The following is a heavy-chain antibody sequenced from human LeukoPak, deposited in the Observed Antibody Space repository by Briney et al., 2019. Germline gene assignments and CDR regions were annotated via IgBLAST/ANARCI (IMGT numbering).Heavy chain of an antibody. J-gene: IGHJ4*02. CDR3: ILRSCSSTSCLGG. D-gene: IGHD2-2*01. V-gene: IGHV3-15*01. CDR2: IKSKTDGGTT. CDR1: GFTFINAW. Sequence: GGSLRLSCAASGFTFINAWMSWVRQAPGKGLEWVGRIKSKTDGGTTDYAAPVKGRFTISRDDSKNTLYLQMNSLKNEDTAVYYCILRSCSSTSCLGGWGQGTLVTVSS.